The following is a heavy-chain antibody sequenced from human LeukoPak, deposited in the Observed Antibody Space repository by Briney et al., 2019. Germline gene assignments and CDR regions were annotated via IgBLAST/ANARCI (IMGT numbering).Heavy chain of an antibody. J-gene: IGHJ6*03. D-gene: IGHD5-24*01. CDR1: GGTFISYA. CDR2: IIPIFGTA. V-gene: IGHV1-69*13. CDR3: AISTWLQLRYYYYMDV. Sequence: GASVKVSCKASGGTFISYAISWVRQAPGQGLEWMGGIIPIFGTANYAQKFQGRVTITADESTSTAYMELSSLRSEDTAVYYCAISTWLQLRYYYYMDVWGKGTTVTVSS.